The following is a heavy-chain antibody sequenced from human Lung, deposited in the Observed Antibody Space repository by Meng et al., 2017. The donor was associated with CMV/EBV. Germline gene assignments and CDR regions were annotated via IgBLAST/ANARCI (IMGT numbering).Heavy chain of an antibody. D-gene: IGHD4-11*01. CDR3: ARDRTTGRYFDY. V-gene: IGHV4-30-4*01. CDR1: GGSITSGDYC. Sequence: SRPGLVKPSPSLPPTFTVLGGSITSGDYCWGWTRQPPGKGLEWIGYIYYSGSTYYNPSLKSRVTISVDTSKNQFSLKLSSVTAADTAVYYCARDRTTGRYFDYWGQGTLVTVSS. CDR2: IYYSGST. J-gene: IGHJ4*02.